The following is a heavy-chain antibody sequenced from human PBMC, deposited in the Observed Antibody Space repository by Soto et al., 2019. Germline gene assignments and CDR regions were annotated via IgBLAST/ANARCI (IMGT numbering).Heavy chain of an antibody. CDR2: VYPGDSET. CDR1: GYIFRGYW. CDR3: ARPNAYFYDSRGHPYYYFDH. J-gene: IGHJ4*02. D-gene: IGHD3-22*01. V-gene: IGHV5-51*01. Sequence: PGESLKISCKGSGYIFRGYWIGWVRQMPGKGLEWMGIVYPGDSETRYSPSFQGHVTISADKSTSTAYLQWNSLKASDTAIYYCARPNAYFYDSRGHPYYYFDHWGQGTPVTVSS.